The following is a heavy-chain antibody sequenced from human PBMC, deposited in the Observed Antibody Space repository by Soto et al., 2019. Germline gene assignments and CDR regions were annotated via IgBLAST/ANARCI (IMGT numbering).Heavy chain of an antibody. Sequence: SESLSLTCAVAGYSISSGYYGCWLRQPPGKGREWIGSIYHGGSTSYNPSLNRRVTLSIDMTNNHVSRIMNSVPAADTAVYYCARVGPWVPYYYDSSPYTFENWFDPWGQGTLVTVSS. CDR2: IYHGGST. CDR3: ARVGPWVPYYYDSSPYTFENWFDP. J-gene: IGHJ5*02. V-gene: IGHV4-38-2*01. D-gene: IGHD3-22*01. CDR1: GYSISSGYY.